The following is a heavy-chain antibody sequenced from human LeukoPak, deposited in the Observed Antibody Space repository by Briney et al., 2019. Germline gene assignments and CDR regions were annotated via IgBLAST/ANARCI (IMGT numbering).Heavy chain of an antibody. J-gene: IGHJ6*02. CDR3: VRFGVNYDMDV. D-gene: IGHD3-16*01. CDR1: GGSFSGYY. Sequence: TSETLSLTCSVSGGSFSGYYWIWVRQPPGKGLEWIGQIHYSGRADYNPSLKSRITMSVDTSRNQISLKLSSVTAADTAIYYCVRFGVNYDMDVWGQGTTVTVFS. CDR2: IHYSGRA. V-gene: IGHV4-59*01.